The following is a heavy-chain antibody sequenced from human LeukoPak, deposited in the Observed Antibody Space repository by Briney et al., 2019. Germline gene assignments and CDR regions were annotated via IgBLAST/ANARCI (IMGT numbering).Heavy chain of an antibody. CDR3: APLDSSGYYYQL. V-gene: IGHV1-69*04. J-gene: IGHJ4*02. Sequence: ASVKVSCTASGGTFSSYAISWVRQAPGQGLEWMGRIIPILGIANYAQKFQGRVTITADKSTSTAYMELSSLRSEDTAVYYCAPLDSSGYYYQLWGQGTLVTVSS. CDR1: GGTFSSYA. D-gene: IGHD3-22*01. CDR2: IIPILGIA.